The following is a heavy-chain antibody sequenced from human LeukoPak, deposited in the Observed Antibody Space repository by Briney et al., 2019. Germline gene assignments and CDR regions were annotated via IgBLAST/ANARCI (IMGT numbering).Heavy chain of an antibody. CDR3: ARGDLYNSSRDN. J-gene: IGHJ4*02. D-gene: IGHD6-13*01. Sequence: SETLCLTCTVSGGSISSGDNYWSWIRQPPGKGLEWIGYISYSGSTYYNPSLKSRVTISVDTSKNQFSLKLNSVTAADTAVYYCARGDLYNSSRDNWGQGTLVTVSS. V-gene: IGHV4-30-4*08. CDR2: ISYSGST. CDR1: GGSISSGDNY.